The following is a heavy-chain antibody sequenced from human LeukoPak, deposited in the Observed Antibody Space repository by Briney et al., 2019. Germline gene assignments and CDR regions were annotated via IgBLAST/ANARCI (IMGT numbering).Heavy chain of an antibody. D-gene: IGHD6-19*01. Sequence: GGSLRLSCAASGFTFSDYYMSWIRQAPGKGLEWVSYISSSGSTIYYADFVKGRFTISRDSAKNSLYLQMNSLRAEDTAVYYCARVGSEYSSGWYFDYWGQGTLVTVSS. J-gene: IGHJ4*02. CDR3: ARVGSEYSSGWYFDY. V-gene: IGHV3-11*01. CDR2: ISSSGSTI. CDR1: GFTFSDYY.